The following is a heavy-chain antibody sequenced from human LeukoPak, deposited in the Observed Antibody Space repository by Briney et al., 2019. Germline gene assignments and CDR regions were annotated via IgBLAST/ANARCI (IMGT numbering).Heavy chain of an antibody. J-gene: IGHJ6*02. Sequence: ASVKVSCKASGYTFTSYDINWVRQATGQGLEWMGWMNPNSGNTGYAQKFQGRVTMTRNTSISTAYMELSSLRSEDTAVYYCARFRSSFPAHNMDVRGQGTTVTVSS. CDR3: ARFRSSFPAHNMDV. V-gene: IGHV1-8*01. CDR2: MNPNSGNT. CDR1: GYTFTSYD. D-gene: IGHD6-6*01.